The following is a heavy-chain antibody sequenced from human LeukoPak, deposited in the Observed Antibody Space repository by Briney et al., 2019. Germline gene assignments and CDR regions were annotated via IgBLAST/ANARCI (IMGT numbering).Heavy chain of an antibody. CDR1: GFTFSTYS. CDR3: ARKLKTGTAVGAFDI. CDR2: IKSSGSVT. D-gene: IGHD1-7*01. Sequence: GRSLRLSCAASGFTFSTYSMTWVRQAPGKGLEWVSNIKSSGSVTYYADSVKGRLTISRDNAKNSLYLQMNSLRAEDTAVYYCARKLKTGTAVGAFDIWGQGTMVTVSS. J-gene: IGHJ3*02. V-gene: IGHV3-48*01.